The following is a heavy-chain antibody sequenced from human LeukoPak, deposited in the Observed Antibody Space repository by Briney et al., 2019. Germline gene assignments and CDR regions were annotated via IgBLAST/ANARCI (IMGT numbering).Heavy chain of an antibody. V-gene: IGHV3-21*01. J-gene: IGHJ4*02. D-gene: IGHD1-20*01. CDR2: ISSSSSYI. Sequence: KPGGSLRLSCAASGFTFSSYEMNWVRQAPGKGLEWVSSISSSSSYIYYADSVKGRFTISRDNAKNSLYLHMNSLRVEDTAVYYCARDNWIEAHYFDYWGQGTLVTVSS. CDR1: GFTFSSYE. CDR3: ARDNWIEAHYFDY.